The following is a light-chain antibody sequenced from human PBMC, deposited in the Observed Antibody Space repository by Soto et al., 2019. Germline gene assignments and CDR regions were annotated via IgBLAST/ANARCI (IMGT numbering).Light chain of an antibody. V-gene: IGKV1-5*03. CDR2: KAS. CDR3: RQYVSYPVT. CDR1: QSISNS. Sequence: DIQMTQSPSTLSASVGDRVTITCRASQSISNSLAWYQQKPGKAPNLLIYKASSLESGVPSRFSGRGSGTELTLTISRLQPDDFATYYCRQYVSYPVTFGGGTKVEMK. J-gene: IGKJ4*01.